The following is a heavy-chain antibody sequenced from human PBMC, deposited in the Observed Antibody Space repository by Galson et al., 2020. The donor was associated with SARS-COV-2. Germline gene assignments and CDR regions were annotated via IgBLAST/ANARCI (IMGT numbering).Heavy chain of an antibody. D-gene: IGHD6-13*01. CDR3: ARTIKAAAYHLYYGMDV. CDR1: GFTLSDHS. CDR2: ISSSSGII. V-gene: IGHV3-48*04. J-gene: IGHJ6*02. Sequence: GESLKISCAASGFTLSDHSMNWVRQAPGKGLEWVSYISSSSGIIQYADSVKGRFTISRDNARNSLFLQMTSLRGEDTAVYYCARTIKAAAYHLYYGMDVWGQGTTITVSS.